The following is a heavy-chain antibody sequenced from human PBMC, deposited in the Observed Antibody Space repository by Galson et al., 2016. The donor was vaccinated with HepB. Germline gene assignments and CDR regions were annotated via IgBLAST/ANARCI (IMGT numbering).Heavy chain of an antibody. Sequence: SLRLSCAASGFAFSSYGIHWVRQAPGKGLEWVAVVSYDGNYKYYADSAKGRFTISRDNSKNILYLQMNSLRADDTALYFCARVGLGYSSSLPDSWGQGVMVIVSS. CDR3: ARVGLGYSSSLPDS. D-gene: IGHD6-6*01. CDR2: VSYDGNYK. J-gene: IGHJ5*01. V-gene: IGHV3-30*03. CDR1: GFAFSSYG.